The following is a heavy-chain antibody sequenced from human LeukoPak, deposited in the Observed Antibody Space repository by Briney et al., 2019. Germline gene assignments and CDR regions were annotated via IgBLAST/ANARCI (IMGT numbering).Heavy chain of an antibody. CDR1: GGTFSSYA. CDR2: IIPIFGTA. V-gene: IGHV1-69*13. D-gene: IGHD3-10*01. J-gene: IGHJ6*04. CDR3: ARGSQNLWFGEFHPTRPRKYYYFGMDV. Sequence: SVKVSCKASGGTFSSYAISWVRQAPGQGLEWMGGIIPIFGTANYAQKFQGRVTITADESTSTAYMELSSLRSEDTAVYYCARGSQNLWFGEFHPTRPRKYYYFGMDVWGKGTTVTVSS.